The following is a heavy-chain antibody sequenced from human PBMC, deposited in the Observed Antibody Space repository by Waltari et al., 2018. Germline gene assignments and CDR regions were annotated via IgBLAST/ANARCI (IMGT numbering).Heavy chain of an antibody. V-gene: IGHV3-74*01. CDR2: INNDGNWL. CDR1: GFTFTTSW. CDR3: VRDTPVTRVDH. D-gene: IGHD4-17*01. J-gene: IGHJ4*02. Sequence: EVQLVESGGGLVQPGGSLRLSCAASGFTFTTSWMHWVRQAPGKGLEWRYRINNDGNWLSYADSVKGRFTISRDDARNTLYLQMDSLRADDTAVYYCVRDTPVTRVDHWGQGTLVIVSS.